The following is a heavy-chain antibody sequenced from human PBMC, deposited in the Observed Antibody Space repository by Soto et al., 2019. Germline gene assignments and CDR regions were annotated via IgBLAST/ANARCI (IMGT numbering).Heavy chain of an antibody. CDR1: GYSISSYY. Sequence: SETLSLTCTVSGYSISSYYWSWIRQPPGKGLEYIGYIYYSGSTNYNPSLKSRVTISVDTSKNQFSLKLSSVTAADRAVYYCARVRMSYYYYGMDVWGQGTTVTVSS. CDR3: ARVRMSYYYYGMDV. V-gene: IGHV4-59*01. J-gene: IGHJ6*02. CDR2: IYYSGST. D-gene: IGHD2-15*01.